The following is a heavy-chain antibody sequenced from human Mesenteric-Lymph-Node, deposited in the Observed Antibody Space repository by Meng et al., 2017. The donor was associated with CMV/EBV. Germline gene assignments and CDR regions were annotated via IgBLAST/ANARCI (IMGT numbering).Heavy chain of an antibody. CDR1: GYTFTSYD. J-gene: IGHJ4*02. V-gene: IGHV1-8*02. D-gene: IGHD1-26*01. CDR2: MNPNSGNT. CDR3: ARAVGATYFDY. Sequence: ASVKVSCKASGYTFTSYDINWVRQATGQGLEWMGWMNPNSGNTGYAQKFQGRVTMTRDTSISTAYMELSRLRSDDTAVYYCARAVGATYFDYWGQGTLVTVSS.